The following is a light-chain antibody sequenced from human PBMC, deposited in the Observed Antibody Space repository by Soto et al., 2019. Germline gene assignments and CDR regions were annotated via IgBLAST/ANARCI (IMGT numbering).Light chain of an antibody. CDR2: EVG. CDR3: TSYTFTSTPYV. Sequence: QSVLTQPASVSGSPGQSITISCTGASSDVGGYNYVSWYQQHPGKAPKLMIYEVGNRPSGVSNRFSGSKSGNTASLTISGLQAEDEADYYCTSYTFTSTPYVFGTGTKVTVL. V-gene: IGLV2-14*01. J-gene: IGLJ1*01. CDR1: SSDVGGYNY.